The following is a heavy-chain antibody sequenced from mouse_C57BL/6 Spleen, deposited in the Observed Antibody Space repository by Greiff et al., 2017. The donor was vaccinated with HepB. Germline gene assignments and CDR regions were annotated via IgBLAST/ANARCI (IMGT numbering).Heavy chain of an antibody. CDR3: ARGDDAMDY. CDR2: LSYDGSN. Sequence: ESGPGLVKPSQSLSLTCSVTGYSITSGYYWNWIRQFPGNKLEWMGYLSYDGSNNYNPSLKNRISITRDTSKNQFFLKLNSVTTEDTATYYCARGDDAMDYWGQGTSVTVSS. CDR1: GYSITSGYY. V-gene: IGHV3-6*01. J-gene: IGHJ4*01.